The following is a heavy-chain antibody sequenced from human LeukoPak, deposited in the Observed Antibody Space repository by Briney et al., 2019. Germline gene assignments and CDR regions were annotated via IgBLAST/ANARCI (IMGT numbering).Heavy chain of an antibody. Sequence: GGSLRLPCAASGFTFSSYSMNWVRQAPGKGLEWVSSISSSSSYIYYADSVKGRFTISRDNAKNSLYLQMNSLRAEDTAVYYCASAYYDFWSGQGADDYWGQGTLVTVSS. CDR2: ISSSSSYI. D-gene: IGHD3-3*01. CDR3: ASAYYDFWSGQGADDY. V-gene: IGHV3-21*01. J-gene: IGHJ4*02. CDR1: GFTFSSYS.